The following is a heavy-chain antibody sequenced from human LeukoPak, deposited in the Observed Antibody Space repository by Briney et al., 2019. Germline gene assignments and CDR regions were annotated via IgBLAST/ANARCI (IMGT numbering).Heavy chain of an antibody. CDR1: GYTFTGYY. CDR2: INPNSGGT. CDR3: ASPSGDYYYYYGMDV. V-gene: IGHV1-2*02. Sequence: ASVKVSCKASGYTFTGYYMHWVRHAPGQGLEWMGWINPNSGGTNYAQKFQGRVTMTRDTSISTAYMELSRLRSDDTAVYYCASPSGDYYYYYGMDVWGQGTTVTVSS. J-gene: IGHJ6*02. D-gene: IGHD3-10*01.